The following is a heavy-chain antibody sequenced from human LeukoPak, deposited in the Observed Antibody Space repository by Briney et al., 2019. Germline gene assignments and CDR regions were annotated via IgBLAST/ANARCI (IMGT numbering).Heavy chain of an antibody. D-gene: IGHD1-1*01. CDR1: GFTFSDYY. Sequence: KPGGSLRLSCAASGFTFSDYYMSWIRQAPGKGLEWVSYISNGGSTLYYADSVKGRFTISRANAKNSLYLQMNRLRAADTAVYYCARDIPQTAAPGELDYWGQGTLVTVSS. J-gene: IGHJ4*02. CDR3: ARDIPQTAAPGELDY. CDR2: ISNGGSTL. V-gene: IGHV3-11*04.